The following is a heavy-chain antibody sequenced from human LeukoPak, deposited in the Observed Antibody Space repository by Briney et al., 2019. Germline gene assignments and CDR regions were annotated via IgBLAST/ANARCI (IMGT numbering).Heavy chain of an antibody. CDR2: INKDGSEE. Sequence: HPGGSLRLSCAASGFNFISHWMTWVRQAPGKGLEWVANINKDGSEEKYVDSVKGRFTISRDNAKNSLYLQMSSLRADDTAVYYCARWPHCQDFWSRGTRVTVSS. CDR3: ARWPHCQDF. V-gene: IGHV3-7*03. J-gene: IGHJ4*02. CDR1: GFNFISHW.